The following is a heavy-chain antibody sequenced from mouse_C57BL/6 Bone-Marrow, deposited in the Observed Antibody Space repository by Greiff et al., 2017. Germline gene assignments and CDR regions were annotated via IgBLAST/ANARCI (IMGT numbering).Heavy chain of an antibody. J-gene: IGHJ4*01. CDR3: ARYPYYYGSGYYYAMDY. V-gene: IGHV1-81*01. CDR1: GYTFTSYG. Sequence: VQLQQSGAELARPGASVKLSCKASGYTFTSYGISWVKQRTGQGLEWIGEIYPRSGNTYYNEKFKGKATLTADKSSSTAYMELRSLTSEDSAVYCCARYPYYYGSGYYYAMDYWGQGTSVTVSS. CDR2: IYPRSGNT. D-gene: IGHD1-1*01.